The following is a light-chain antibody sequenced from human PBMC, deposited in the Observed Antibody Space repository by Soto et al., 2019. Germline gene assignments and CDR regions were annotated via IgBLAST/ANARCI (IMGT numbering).Light chain of an antibody. V-gene: IGKV3-15*01. Sequence: EIVMTQSPATLSVSPGERVTLSCRASQSVGSNLAWYQQKPGQAPRVLIYDASTRATVIPARFSGSGSGTEFTLTISRLQSEDFAVYYCQQYDNWPLTFGGGNKVEIK. CDR1: QSVGSN. J-gene: IGKJ4*01. CDR2: DAS. CDR3: QQYDNWPLT.